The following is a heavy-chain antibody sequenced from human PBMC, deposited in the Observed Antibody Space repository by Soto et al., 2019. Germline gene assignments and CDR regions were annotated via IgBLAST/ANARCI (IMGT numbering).Heavy chain of an antibody. CDR2: ISSNGGST. J-gene: IGHJ4*02. CDR3: VKDWGYCSSTSCPPGY. V-gene: IGHV3-64D*08. CDR1: GFTFSSYA. D-gene: IGHD2-2*01. Sequence: PGGSLRLSCSASGFTFSSYAMHWVRQAPGKGLEYVSAISSNGGSTYYADSVKGRFTISRDNSKNTLYLQMSSLRAEDTAVYYCVKDWGYCSSTSCPPGYWGQGTLXTVSS.